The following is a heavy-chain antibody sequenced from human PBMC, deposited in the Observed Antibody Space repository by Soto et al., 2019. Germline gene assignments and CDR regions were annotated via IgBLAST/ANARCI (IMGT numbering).Heavy chain of an antibody. D-gene: IGHD3-22*01. CDR1: GFTVSSNY. CDR2: IYSGGST. Sequence: EVQLVESGGGLIQPGGSLRLSCAASGFTVSSNYMSWVRQAPGKGLEWVSVIYSGGSTYYADSVKGRFTISRDNSKNXXYXQXXSLRAEDTAVYYCAIHSNYYDSSGYPTIGEPPIDYWGQGTLVTVSS. J-gene: IGHJ4*02. CDR3: AIHSNYYDSSGYPTIGEPPIDY. V-gene: IGHV3-53*01.